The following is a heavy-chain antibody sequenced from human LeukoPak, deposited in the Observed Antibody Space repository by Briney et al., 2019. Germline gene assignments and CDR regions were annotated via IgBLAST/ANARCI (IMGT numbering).Heavy chain of an antibody. D-gene: IGHD1-26*01. J-gene: IGHJ3*02. Sequence: SETLSLTCTVSGGSISSFSWSWIRQPPREGLEWIGYIYYSETTNYNPSLRSRVTISLDTSKNQFSLKLSSMTAADTAVYYCARHIEGGPLKAFDIWGQGTTVTVSS. CDR3: ARHIEGGPLKAFDI. CDR1: GGSISSFS. V-gene: IGHV4-59*08. CDR2: IYYSETT.